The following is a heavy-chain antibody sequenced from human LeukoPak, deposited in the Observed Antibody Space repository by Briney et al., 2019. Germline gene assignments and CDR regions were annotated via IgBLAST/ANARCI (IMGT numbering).Heavy chain of an antibody. D-gene: IGHD4-17*01. CDR3: ARGRRYGDYAAIAFDI. CDR1: GCTFTNYY. Sequence: ASVKVSCKASGCTFTNYYILWVRQAPGQGLEWVGVISPSGGSTSYAQKFQGRLTMTRDTSTSTVDMELSSLRSEDTAVYYCARGRRYGDYAAIAFDIWGQGTMVTVSS. J-gene: IGHJ3*02. CDR2: ISPSGGST. V-gene: IGHV1-46*01.